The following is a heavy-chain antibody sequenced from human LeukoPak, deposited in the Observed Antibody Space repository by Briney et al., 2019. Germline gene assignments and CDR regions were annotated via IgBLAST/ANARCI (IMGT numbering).Heavy chain of an antibody. CDR3: ARDRPHGLYYFDX. V-gene: IGHV4-34*01. J-gene: IGHJ4*02. Sequence: SETLSLTCAVYGGSFSGYYWSWIRQPPGKGLEWIGEINHSGSTNYNPSLKSRVTISVDTSKNQFSLKLSSVTAADTAVYYCARDRPHGLYYFDXWGQGTLVTVSS. CDR2: INHSGST. CDR1: GGSFSGYY.